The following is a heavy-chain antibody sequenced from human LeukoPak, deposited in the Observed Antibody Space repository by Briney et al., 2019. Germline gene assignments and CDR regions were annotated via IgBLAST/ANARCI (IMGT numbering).Heavy chain of an antibody. CDR3: AKDNRRHYTSGPNPDSLH. V-gene: IGHV3-9*01. Sequence: GGSLRLSCAGSGFIFNNYAMHWVRQPPGKGLEWVSGISWNSGSIDYADSVKGRFTISRDNAKDSLYLQMNSLRVEDTAFYYCAKDNRRHYTSGPNPDSLHWGQGALVTVSS. CDR1: GFIFNNYA. CDR2: ISWNSGSI. D-gene: IGHD6-19*01. J-gene: IGHJ4*02.